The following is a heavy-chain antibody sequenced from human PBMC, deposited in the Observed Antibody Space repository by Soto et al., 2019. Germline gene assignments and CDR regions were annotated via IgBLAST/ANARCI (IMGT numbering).Heavy chain of an antibody. J-gene: IGHJ4*02. CDR3: ARAPSYQYSSSPLSDY. D-gene: IGHD6-13*01. V-gene: IGHV1-18*01. CDR1: GYTCTSYG. Sequence: QVQLVQYGAEVKKPGASVKVSCKASGYTCTSYGISWVRQAPGQGLELMGWISAYNGNTNYAQKLQGRVTMTTDTSTSTAYMELRSLSSDDTAVYHCARAPSYQYSSSPLSDYWGQGTLVTVSS. CDR2: ISAYNGNT.